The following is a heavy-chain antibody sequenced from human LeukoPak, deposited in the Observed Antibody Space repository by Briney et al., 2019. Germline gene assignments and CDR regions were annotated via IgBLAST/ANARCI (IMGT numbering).Heavy chain of an antibody. V-gene: IGHV3-48*03. D-gene: IGHD3-10*01. J-gene: IGHJ4*02. CDR2: ISSSGSTI. CDR3: AKHLFWFGEFSNFDY. Sequence: PGGSLRLSCAASGFTFSSYEMNWVRQAPGKGLEWVSYISSSGSTIYYADSVKGRFTISRDNAKNSLYLQMNSLRAEDTAVYYCAKHLFWFGEFSNFDYWGQGTPVTVSS. CDR1: GFTFSSYE.